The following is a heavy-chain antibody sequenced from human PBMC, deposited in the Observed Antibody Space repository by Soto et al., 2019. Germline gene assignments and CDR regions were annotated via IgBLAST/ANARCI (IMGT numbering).Heavy chain of an antibody. J-gene: IGHJ5*02. Sequence: GGSLRLSCVASGFSFSSYAMNWVRQAPGKGLEWVSTISGSFGSTYYADSVQGRFTVSRDNSKNTLYLQMNSLRADDTAVYYCANGRFLEWLLPDNWFDPWGQGTLVTVSS. CDR2: ISGSFGST. CDR3: ANGRFLEWLLPDNWFDP. V-gene: IGHV3-23*01. CDR1: GFSFSSYA. D-gene: IGHD3-3*01.